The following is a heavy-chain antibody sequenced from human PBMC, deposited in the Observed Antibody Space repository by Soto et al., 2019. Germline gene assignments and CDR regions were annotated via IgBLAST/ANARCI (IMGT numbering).Heavy chain of an antibody. J-gene: IGHJ4*02. D-gene: IGHD3-3*01. CDR1: GFTFSIYG. CDR3: AKYWSGYYSDY. Sequence: GGSLRLSCAASGFTFSIYGMTWVRQTPGKGLQWVSAITGSGATTYYADSVKGRFTISRDNSENTLYLQMNSLRAEDTGVYYCAKYWSGYYSDYWGQGTLVTVSS. V-gene: IGHV3-23*01. CDR2: ITGSGATT.